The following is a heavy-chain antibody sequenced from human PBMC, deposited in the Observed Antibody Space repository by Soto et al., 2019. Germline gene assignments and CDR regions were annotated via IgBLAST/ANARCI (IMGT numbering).Heavy chain of an antibody. D-gene: IGHD2-15*01. CDR2: LSVSLGNT. J-gene: IGHJ4*02. V-gene: IGHV3-23*01. CDR3: AKPNDIAAVIDGRFDY. Sequence: VGSLRLSCSSSVFTLISYSISLFLQAPVKGLEWVSALSVSLGNTHYADSVKGRFTISRDNSKNTLYLQMNSLTAEDTSVYYCAKPNDIAAVIDGRFDYWGKGNMVTVSS. CDR1: VFTLISYS.